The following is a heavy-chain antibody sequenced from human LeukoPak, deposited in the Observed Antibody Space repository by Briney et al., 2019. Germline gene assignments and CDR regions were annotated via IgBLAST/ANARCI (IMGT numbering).Heavy chain of an antibody. D-gene: IGHD3-10*01. CDR3: ARSPSMVRGVSRYYFDY. Sequence: GGSLRLSCAASGFTFSSYDMHWVRQATGKGLEWVSAIGTAGDTYYPGSVKGRFTISRENAKNSLYLQMNSLRAGDTAVYYCARSPSMVRGVSRYYFDYWGQGTLVTVSS. V-gene: IGHV3-13*04. CDR1: GFTFSSYD. CDR2: IGTAGDT. J-gene: IGHJ4*02.